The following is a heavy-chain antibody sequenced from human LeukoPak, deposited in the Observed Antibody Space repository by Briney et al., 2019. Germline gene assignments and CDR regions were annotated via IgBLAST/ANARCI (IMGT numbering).Heavy chain of an antibody. D-gene: IGHD3-9*01. Sequence: PSETLSLTCAVYGGSFSGYYWSWIRQPPGKGLEWIGEINHSGSTNYNPSLKSRVTILVDTSKNQFSQKLSSVPAADTAVYYCAREGAGFFDWLSMYYFDYCGQGTLVTVSS. V-gene: IGHV4-34*01. CDR2: INHSGST. CDR1: GGSFSGYY. CDR3: AREGAGFFDWLSMYYFDY. J-gene: IGHJ4*02.